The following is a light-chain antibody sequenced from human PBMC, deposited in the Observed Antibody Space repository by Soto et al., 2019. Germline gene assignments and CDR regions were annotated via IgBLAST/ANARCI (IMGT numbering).Light chain of an antibody. CDR3: QQRSNWLT. V-gene: IGKV3-11*01. J-gene: IGKJ4*01. Sequence: EIVLTQSPATLSLSPGERATLSCRASQSVSSYLAWYQQKPGQAPRLLIYDASNRATGIPARFSGSGFGTDFTLTISRLDHEDFAVYYWQQRSNWLTFGGGTKVEIK. CDR2: DAS. CDR1: QSVSSY.